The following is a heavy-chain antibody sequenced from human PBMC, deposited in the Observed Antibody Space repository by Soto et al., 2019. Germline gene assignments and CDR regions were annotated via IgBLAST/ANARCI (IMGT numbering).Heavy chain of an antibody. Sequence: QITLKESGPTLVIPTQTLTLTCTFSGFSLSTSGVGVGWIRQPPGKALEWLALIYWNGDKRYRPSVMSRLTITKDTSKNQVVLTMTNMDPVDTATYYCAHQTKEAEFDYWGQGTLVTVS. CDR1: GFSLSTSGVG. CDR2: IYWNGDK. V-gene: IGHV2-5*01. D-gene: IGHD2-8*01. CDR3: AHQTKEAEFDY. J-gene: IGHJ4*02.